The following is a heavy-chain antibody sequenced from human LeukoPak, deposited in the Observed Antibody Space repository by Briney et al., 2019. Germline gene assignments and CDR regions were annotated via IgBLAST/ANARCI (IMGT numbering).Heavy chain of an antibody. Sequence: PGGSLTLSCPASRFTLSHYYMSWIRQAPGKGLEWVSYISSSSSYTNYADSVKGRFTISRDNAKNSLYLQMNSLRAEDTAVYYCARVDSSSSWYGYWGQGTLVTVSS. D-gene: IGHD6-13*01. V-gene: IGHV3-11*05. CDR3: ARVDSSSSWYGY. CDR1: RFTLSHYY. J-gene: IGHJ4*02. CDR2: ISSSSSYT.